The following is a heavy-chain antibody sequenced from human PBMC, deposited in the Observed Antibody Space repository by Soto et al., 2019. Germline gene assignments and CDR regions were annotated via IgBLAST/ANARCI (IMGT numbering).Heavy chain of an antibody. CDR3: AKDAVYGDGLWLVAD. Sequence: DVQLLESGGGLVQPGGSLRLSCAASGFSFSKYAMMWVRQAPGKGQEWVSGITGSGGTIEYAASVKGRFTISRDNSKNTVYLQMNSLRAEDTAMYYCAKDAVYGDGLWLVADWGQGTLVTVS. CDR2: ITGSGGTI. V-gene: IGHV3-23*01. D-gene: IGHD2-21*02. J-gene: IGHJ4*02. CDR1: GFSFSKYA.